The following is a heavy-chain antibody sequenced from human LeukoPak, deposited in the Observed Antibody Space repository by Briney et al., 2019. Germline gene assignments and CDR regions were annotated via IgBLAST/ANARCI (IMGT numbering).Heavy chain of an antibody. Sequence: SETLSLTCTVSGGSISSYYWSWIRQPPGKGLEWIEYIYYSGSTNYNPSLKSRVTISVDTSKNQFSLKLSSVTAADTAVYYCARTVALSGRGWFDPWGQGTLVTVSS. CDR1: GGSISSYY. D-gene: IGHD4-4*01. CDR3: ARTVALSGRGWFDP. CDR2: IYYSGST. V-gene: IGHV4-59*01. J-gene: IGHJ5*02.